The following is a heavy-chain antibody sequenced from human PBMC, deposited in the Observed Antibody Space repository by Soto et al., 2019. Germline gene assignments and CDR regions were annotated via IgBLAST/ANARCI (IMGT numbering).Heavy chain of an antibody. Sequence: PPGKGLEWVGYIYQSGSTYYNPSLKSRVTIAADRSKNQFSLNLASVTAADTVFYFCAEACMRGAVPVSAFRLSRAADL. CDR2: IYQSGST. V-gene: IGHV4-30-2*01. D-gene: IGHD2-15*01. J-gene: IGHJ2*01. CDR3: AEACMRGAVPVSAFRLSRAADL.